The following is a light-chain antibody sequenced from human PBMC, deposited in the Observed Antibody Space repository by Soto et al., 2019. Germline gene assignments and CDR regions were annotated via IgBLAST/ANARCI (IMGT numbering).Light chain of an antibody. J-gene: IGKJ1*01. CDR3: QKHNSAPLT. Sequence: IQMTQSPSSLSASVGDRVTITCRASQGIYNYLAWYQQKPGKVPKLLIYDASTLQSGVPSRFSGSGSGTDFTLTINSLQPEDVATYYCQKHNSAPLTFGQGTKVEIK. V-gene: IGKV1-27*01. CDR1: QGIYNY. CDR2: DAS.